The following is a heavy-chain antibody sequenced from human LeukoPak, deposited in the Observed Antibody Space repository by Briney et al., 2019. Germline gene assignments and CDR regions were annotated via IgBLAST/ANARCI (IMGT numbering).Heavy chain of an antibody. CDR3: AKDIAQGYTFGSIEQDY. V-gene: IGHV3-23*01. J-gene: IGHJ4*02. Sequence: GGSLRLSCAASGVTFSRYAMSWVRQAPGKGLEWVSAISESGTGTYYADSVKGGFTISRDNSKNTLSLQMNSLRAEDTAVYYYAKDIAQGYTFGSIEQDYWGQGTLVTVSS. CDR2: ISESGTGT. D-gene: IGHD5-18*01. CDR1: GVTFSRYA.